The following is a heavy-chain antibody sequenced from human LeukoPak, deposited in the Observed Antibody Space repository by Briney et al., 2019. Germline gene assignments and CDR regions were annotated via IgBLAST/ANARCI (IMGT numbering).Heavy chain of an antibody. Sequence: PGGSLRLSCVASGLNFNSHTMKWVRQAPGKGLEWASSISSDSNSIYHADSVKGRFTISRDNAKNSLYLQMNSLRAEDTAVYYCARMEKFYYGSGGFSPPLMDVWGQGTTVIVSS. CDR2: ISSDSNSI. J-gene: IGHJ6*02. CDR3: ARMEKFYYGSGGFSPPLMDV. CDR1: GLNFNSHT. D-gene: IGHD3-10*01. V-gene: IGHV3-21*01.